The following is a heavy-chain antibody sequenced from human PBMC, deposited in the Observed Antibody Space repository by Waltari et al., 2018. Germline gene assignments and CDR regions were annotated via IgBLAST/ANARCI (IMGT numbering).Heavy chain of an antibody. CDR3: ARRGVGAYCSGGSCYRWWFDP. D-gene: IGHD2-15*01. J-gene: IGHJ5*02. CDR1: GYSISSGYY. CDR2: IYHSGST. Sequence: QVQLQESGPGLVKPSETLSLTCAVSGYSISSGYYWGWIRQPPGKGLEWIGSIYHSGSTYYNPSLKSRFTISVDTSKNQFSLKLSSVTAADTAVYYCARRGVGAYCSGGSCYRWWFDPWGQGTLVTVSS. V-gene: IGHV4-38-2*01.